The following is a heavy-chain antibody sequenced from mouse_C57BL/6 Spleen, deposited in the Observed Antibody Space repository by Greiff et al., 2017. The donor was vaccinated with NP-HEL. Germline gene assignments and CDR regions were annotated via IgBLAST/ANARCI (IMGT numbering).Heavy chain of an antibody. CDR1: GYTFTDYE. CDR2: IDPETGGT. CDR3: TRYGSTVFDY. Sequence: QVQLQQSGAELVRPGASVTLSCKASGYTFTDYEMHWVKQTPVHGLEWIGAIDPETGGTAYNQKFKGKAILTADKSSSTAYMELRSLTSEDSAVYYCTRYGSTVFDYWGQGTTLTVSS. D-gene: IGHD1-1*01. J-gene: IGHJ2*01. V-gene: IGHV1-15*01.